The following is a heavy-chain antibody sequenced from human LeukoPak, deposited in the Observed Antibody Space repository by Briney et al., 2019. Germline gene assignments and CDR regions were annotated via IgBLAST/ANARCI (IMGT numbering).Heavy chain of an antibody. Sequence: GGSLRLSCEASGFGFADHYMSWIRQAPGKGLEWVSYMSNSGSIIYYADSVKGRFTISRDNTKTFLYLQMNSLRDEDTAVYYCARLGFGEYYFYYYMDVWGKGTAVTVSS. V-gene: IGHV3-11*01. D-gene: IGHD3-10*01. CDR3: ARLGFGEYYFYYYMDV. CDR2: MSNSGSII. J-gene: IGHJ6*03. CDR1: GFGFADHY.